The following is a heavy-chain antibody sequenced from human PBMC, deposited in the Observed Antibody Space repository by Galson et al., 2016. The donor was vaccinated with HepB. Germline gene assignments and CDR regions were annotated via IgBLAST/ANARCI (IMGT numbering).Heavy chain of an antibody. V-gene: IGHV4-59*01. CDR2: TFYTGST. CDR3: ARVGWSVYSGFDYYFDH. J-gene: IGHJ4*02. D-gene: IGHD5-12*01. CDR1: GNSISRFY. Sequence: SETLSLTCTVSGNSISRFYWAWIRQPPGKGLEWLGYTFYTGSTSYSPSLKTRVTISTDTSKNQISLKLSSVTAADTAMYYCARVGWSVYSGFDYYFDHWGQGTPVIVSS.